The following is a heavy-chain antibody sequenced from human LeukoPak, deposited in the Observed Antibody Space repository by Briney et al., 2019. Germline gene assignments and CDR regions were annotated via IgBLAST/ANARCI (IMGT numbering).Heavy chain of an antibody. Sequence: GGFLRLSCAASGVTFSSYGWHWVRQAPGKGLEWVAFIRYDESKEYYADSVKGRFTISRDNSKNTLYLQMSSLRVEDTAVYHCVKDYLVEAQRVYYFDYWGQGSLVTVSS. CDR2: IRYDESKE. CDR1: GVTFSSYG. J-gene: IGHJ4*02. V-gene: IGHV3-30*02. D-gene: IGHD1-26*01. CDR3: VKDYLVEAQRVYYFDY.